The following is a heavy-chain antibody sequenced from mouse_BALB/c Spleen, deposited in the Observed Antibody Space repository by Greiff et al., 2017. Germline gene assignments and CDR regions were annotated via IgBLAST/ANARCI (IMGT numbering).Heavy chain of an antibody. Sequence: EVNVVESGGGLVQPGGSRKLSCAASGFTFSSYGMSWVRQTPDKRLELVATINSNGGSTYYPDSVKGRFTISRDNAKNTLYLQMSSLKSEDTAMYYCARGFSLFYYPYWGQGTTLTVSS. CDR3: ARGFSLFYYPY. CDR2: INSNGGST. CDR1: GFTFSSYG. V-gene: IGHV5-6-3*01. J-gene: IGHJ2*01. D-gene: IGHD1-1*01.